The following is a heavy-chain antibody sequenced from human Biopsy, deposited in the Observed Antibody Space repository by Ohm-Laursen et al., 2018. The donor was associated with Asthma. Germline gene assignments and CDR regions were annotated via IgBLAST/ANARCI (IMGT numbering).Heavy chain of an antibody. V-gene: IGHV3-30*03. CDR2: ISYDGGNK. CDR3: ARGIYDMDV. J-gene: IGHJ6*02. Sequence: SLRLSCTASGFTFSGYALHWVRQAPGRGLEWVAVISYDGGNKYYGDSVKGRFTISRDNSKNTLYLQMNSLRAEDTAVYFCARGIYDMDVRGQGTTVTVSS. CDR1: GFTFSGYA.